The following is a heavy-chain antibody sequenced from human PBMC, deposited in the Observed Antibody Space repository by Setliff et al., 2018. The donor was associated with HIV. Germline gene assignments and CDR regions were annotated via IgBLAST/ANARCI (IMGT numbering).Heavy chain of an antibody. CDR1: GFSLITSGVG. V-gene: IGHV2-5*01. CDR3: AHTTSFDFWTPGPMDV. J-gene: IGHJ6*03. D-gene: IGHD3-3*01. CDR2: IYWNDDK. Sequence: SGPTLVNPTQTLSLTCTFSGFSLITSGVGVGWIRQPPGKALEWLALIYWNDDKRYSPSLKSRLAIRKDASKNQVVLTMTKMDPVDTGTYYCAHTTSFDFWTPGPMDVWGKGTTVTVSS.